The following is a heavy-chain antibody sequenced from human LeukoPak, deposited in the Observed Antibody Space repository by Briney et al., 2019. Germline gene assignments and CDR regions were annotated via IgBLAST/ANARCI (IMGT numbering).Heavy chain of an antibody. CDR3: ARAYYDFWSGYQENYYYYYMDV. J-gene: IGHJ6*03. Sequence: SETLSLTCTVSGGSSSSYYWSWIRQPPGKGLEWIGYIYYSGSTNYNPSLKSRVTISVDTSKNQFSLKLSSVTAADTAVYYCARAYYDFWSGYQENYYYYYMDVWGKGTTVTVSS. CDR2: IYYSGST. V-gene: IGHV4-59*01. D-gene: IGHD3-3*01. CDR1: GGSSSSYY.